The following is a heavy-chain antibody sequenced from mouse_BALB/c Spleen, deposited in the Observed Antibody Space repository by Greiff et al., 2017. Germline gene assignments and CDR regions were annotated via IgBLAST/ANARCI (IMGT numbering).Heavy chain of an antibody. CDR2: ISSGGSYT. V-gene: IGHV5-6*01. Sequence: EVQVVESGGDLVKPGGSLKLSCAASGFTFSSYGMSWVRQTPDKRLEWVATISSGGSYTYYPDSVKGRFTISRDNAKNTLYLQMSSLKSEDTAMYYCARQRDYDGYFSDYWGQGTTLTVSS. CDR1: GFTFSSYG. CDR3: ARQRDYDGYFSDY. J-gene: IGHJ2*01. D-gene: IGHD2-3*01.